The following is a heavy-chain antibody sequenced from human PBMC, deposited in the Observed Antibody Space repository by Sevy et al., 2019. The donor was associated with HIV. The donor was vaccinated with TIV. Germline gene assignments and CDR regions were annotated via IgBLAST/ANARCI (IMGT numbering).Heavy chain of an antibody. J-gene: IGHJ6*02. Sequence: GGSLRLSCAASGFTFSGSAMHWVRQASGKGLEWVGRIRSKANSYATAYAASVKGRFTISRDDSKNTVYLQMNSLKTEDTAVYYCTRINGDDIVVVVAADREDYGMDVWGQGTTVTVSS. V-gene: IGHV3-73*01. D-gene: IGHD2-15*01. CDR3: TRINGDDIVVVVAADREDYGMDV. CDR1: GFTFSGSA. CDR2: IRSKANSYAT.